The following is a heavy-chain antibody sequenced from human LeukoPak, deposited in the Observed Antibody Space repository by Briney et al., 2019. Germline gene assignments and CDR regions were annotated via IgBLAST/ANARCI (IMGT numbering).Heavy chain of an antibody. D-gene: IGHD3-10*01. CDR1: GYTFTAYF. Sequence: ASVKVSCKASGYTFTAYFMHWVRQAPGQGLEWMGWINPDSGATNYAQRFQGRVALTRDTSITTAYMELSRLRSDDTAVYCCARDRDYGSGIFDYWGQGTLVTVSS. J-gene: IGHJ4*02. CDR2: INPDSGAT. V-gene: IGHV1-2*02. CDR3: ARDRDYGSGIFDY.